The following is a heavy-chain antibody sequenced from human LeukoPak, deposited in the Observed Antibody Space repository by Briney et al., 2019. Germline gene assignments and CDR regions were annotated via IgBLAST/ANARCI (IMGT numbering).Heavy chain of an antibody. D-gene: IGHD1-26*01. CDR2: IYYSGST. J-gene: IGHJ4*02. Sequence: PSETLSLTCTVSGGSISSYYWSWIRQPPGKGLEWIGYIYYSGSTNYNPSLKSRDTISVDTSKNQFSLELSSVTAADTAVYYCARSVGATMVYDYWGQGTLVTVSS. CDR1: GGSISSYY. V-gene: IGHV4-59*01. CDR3: ARSVGATMVYDY.